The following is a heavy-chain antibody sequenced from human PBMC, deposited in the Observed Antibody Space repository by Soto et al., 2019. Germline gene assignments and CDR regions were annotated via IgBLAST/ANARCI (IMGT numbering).Heavy chain of an antibody. V-gene: IGHV1-18*01. CDR1: GYSLTRYG. J-gene: IGHJ6*02. CDR3: AMVDVYVTPSPQDV. CDR2: INTYNGNT. Sequence: QVQLVQSRAEVKNPGASVKVSCNASGYSLTRYGVAWARQAPGQGLEWMGWINTYNGNTNYAQNLQGRVTLTTDTSTSTAYMELTSLRSNDTAIYYCAMVDVYVTPSPQDVWGQGTTVIVSS. D-gene: IGHD3-16*01.